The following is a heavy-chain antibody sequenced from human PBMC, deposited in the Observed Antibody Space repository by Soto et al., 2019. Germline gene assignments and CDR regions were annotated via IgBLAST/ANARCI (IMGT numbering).Heavy chain of an antibody. V-gene: IGHV3-30-3*01. Sequence: GGSLRLSCAASGFTFSSYAMHWVRQAPGKGLEWVAVISYDGSNKYYADSVKGRFTISRDNSKNTLYLQMNSLRAEDTAVYYCARAVTDILTAPMAYWGQGTLVTVSS. J-gene: IGHJ4*02. CDR1: GFTFSSYA. D-gene: IGHD3-9*01. CDR3: ARAVTDILTAPMAY. CDR2: ISYDGSNK.